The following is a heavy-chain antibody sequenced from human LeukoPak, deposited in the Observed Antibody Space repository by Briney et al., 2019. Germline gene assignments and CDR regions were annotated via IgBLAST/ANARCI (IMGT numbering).Heavy chain of an antibody. CDR1: GGSISSSTYY. J-gene: IGHJ4*02. CDR2: IYYRGNT. Sequence: MPSETLSLTCTVSGGSISSSTYYWGWIRQPPGKGLEWIGSIYYRGNTYYNPSLKSRVTISVDMSKNQFSLKHSSVTAADTAVYYCARSSVQFTFDFWGQGTLVTVSS. CDR3: ARSSVQFTFDF. D-gene: IGHD4-11*01. V-gene: IGHV4-39*01.